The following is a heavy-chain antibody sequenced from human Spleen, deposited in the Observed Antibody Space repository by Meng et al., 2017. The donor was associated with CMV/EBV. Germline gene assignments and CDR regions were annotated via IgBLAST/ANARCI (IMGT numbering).Heavy chain of an antibody. V-gene: IGHV4-30-4*08. Sequence: VSGGSISSGDYCWSWIRQPPGKGLEWIGYIFYSGNSYYNPSLKSRATISMDTSKNQFSLKVRSVTVADTAVYYCARRKSIGWLQFDPWGQGTLVTVSS. CDR1: GGSISSGDYC. CDR3: ARRKSIGWLQFDP. J-gene: IGHJ5*02. CDR2: IFYSGNS. D-gene: IGHD5-24*01.